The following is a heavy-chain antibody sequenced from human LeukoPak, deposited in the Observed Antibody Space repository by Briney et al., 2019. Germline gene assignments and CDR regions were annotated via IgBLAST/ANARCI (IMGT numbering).Heavy chain of an antibody. CDR2: ISGDGGST. CDR3: AKDMVESWQPERSFLDY. Sequence: GGSLRLSCAASGFTFDDYAMHWVRQAPGKGLEWVSLISGDGGSTYYADSVKGRFTISRDNSKNSMYLQMNSLRTEDTALYYCAKDMVESWQPERSFLDYWGQGTLVTVSS. V-gene: IGHV3-43*02. CDR1: GFTFDDYA. D-gene: IGHD1-14*01. J-gene: IGHJ4*02.